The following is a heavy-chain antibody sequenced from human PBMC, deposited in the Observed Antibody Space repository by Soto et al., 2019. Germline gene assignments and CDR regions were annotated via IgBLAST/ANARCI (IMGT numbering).Heavy chain of an antibody. V-gene: IGHV3-23*01. D-gene: IGHD3-10*01. J-gene: IGHJ4*02. CDR1: GFTFSSYA. CDR3: APHLWFGELYY. Sequence: EVQLLESGGGLVQPGGSLRLSCAASGFTFSSYAMSWVRQAPGKGLGWISVISGSGGSTYYADSVKGRFTISRDNSKNTLYLQMNSLRAEDTAVYYCAPHLWFGELYYWGQGTLVTVSS. CDR2: ISGSGGST.